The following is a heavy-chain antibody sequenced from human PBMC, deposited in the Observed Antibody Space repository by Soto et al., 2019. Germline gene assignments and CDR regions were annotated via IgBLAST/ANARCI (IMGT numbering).Heavy chain of an antibody. Sequence: VGSLRLSCAASGFSFSISPMHWVRQAPVKVPEWVALISYDGTNKFYADSVKGRFTISRDNAKNSLYLQMNSLRAEDTAVYYCARDHIVVVTAKGYYYGMDVWGQGTTVTVSS. CDR1: GFSFSISP. J-gene: IGHJ6*02. CDR2: ISYDGTNK. V-gene: IGHV3-30-3*01. CDR3: ARDHIVVVTAKGYYYGMDV. D-gene: IGHD2-21*02.